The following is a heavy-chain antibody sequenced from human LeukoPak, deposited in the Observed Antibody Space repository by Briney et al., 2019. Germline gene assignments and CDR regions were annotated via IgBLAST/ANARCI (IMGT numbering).Heavy chain of an antibody. V-gene: IGHV4-34*01. CDR1: GGSFSGYY. J-gene: IGHJ4*02. CDR2: INHSGSI. Sequence: SETLSLTCAVYGGSFSGYYWSWIRQPPGKGLEWIGEINHSGSINYNPSLKSRVTISVDTSKNQFSLKLSSVTAADTAVYYCARGRIAALHLRPSFCDYWGQGTLVTVSS. CDR3: ARGRIAALHLRPSFCDY. D-gene: IGHD6-25*01.